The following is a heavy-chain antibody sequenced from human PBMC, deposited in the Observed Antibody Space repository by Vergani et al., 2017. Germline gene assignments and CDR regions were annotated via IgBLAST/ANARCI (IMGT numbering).Heavy chain of an antibody. J-gene: IGHJ4*02. V-gene: IGHV3-23*01. CDR1: GFSFPGYA. D-gene: IGHD3-10*01. CDR3: TKSSRGCKGYFYGY. CDR2: VSGSSATP. Sequence: EVQLLESGGGLVQPGGSLRLSCEASGFSFPGYAMSWVRQAPGKGLEWVSSVSGSSATPYYADSVKGRFIISRDNSKNTLHLQMNSLRADHTAVYYCTKSSRGCKGYFYGYWGQGTLATVAS.